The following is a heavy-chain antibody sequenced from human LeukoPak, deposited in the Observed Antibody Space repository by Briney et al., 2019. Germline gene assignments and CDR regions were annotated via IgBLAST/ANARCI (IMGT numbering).Heavy chain of an antibody. CDR2: IHYSGST. CDR1: GGSISSYY. J-gene: IGHJ5*02. V-gene: IGHV4-59*04. Sequence: SETLSLTCTVSGGSISSYYWSWIRQPPGKGLEWIGYIHYSGSTYYNPSLKSRVTISVDTSKNQFSLKLSSVTAADTAVYYCARHPRLGGWLLNEVGGFDPWGQGTLVTVSS. D-gene: IGHD1-26*01. CDR3: ARHPRLGGWLLNEVGGFDP.